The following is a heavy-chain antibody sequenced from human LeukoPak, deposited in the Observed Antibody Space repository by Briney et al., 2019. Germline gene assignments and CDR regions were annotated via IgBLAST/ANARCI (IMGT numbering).Heavy chain of an antibody. CDR2: VSSGSRNI. CDR1: GFTFSTYS. D-gene: IGHD2-2*01. CDR3: ATSSDAPGNY. V-gene: IGHV3-48*04. Sequence: GGSLRLSCAASGFTFSTYSMNWVRQAPGKGLEWVSYVSSGSRNIYYADSVKGRFTISRDNAENSLYLQMNSLRAEDTAVYYCATSSDAPGNYWGQGTLVTVSS. J-gene: IGHJ4*02.